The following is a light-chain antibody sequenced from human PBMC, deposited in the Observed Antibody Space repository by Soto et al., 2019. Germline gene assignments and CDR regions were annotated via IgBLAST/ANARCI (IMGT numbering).Light chain of an antibody. CDR3: QLYGSSHMFS. Sequence: EIVLTQSPGTLPLSPGEGATLSCRASQSISSSYLAWYQQKPGQAPRLLIYAASSRATGIPDRFSGSGSGTDFTLTISRLVPEDFAGYYGQLYGSSHMFSFGQGTKLEI. V-gene: IGKV3-20*01. J-gene: IGKJ2*01. CDR2: AAS. CDR1: QSISSSY.